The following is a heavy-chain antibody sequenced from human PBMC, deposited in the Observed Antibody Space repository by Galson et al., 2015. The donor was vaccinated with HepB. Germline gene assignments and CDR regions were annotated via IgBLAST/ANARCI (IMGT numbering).Heavy chain of an antibody. V-gene: IGHV1-18*01. D-gene: IGHD6-6*01. Sequence: SVKVSCKASGYIFTNYGITWVRQAPGQGLEWMGWISAYNGNTDYVQKLQGRVTMTTDTSTSTAYMEQRSLRFDDTAVYYCARARYSTSPPDYWGQGTLATVSS. CDR1: GYIFTNYG. J-gene: IGHJ4*02. CDR2: ISAYNGNT. CDR3: ARARYSTSPPDY.